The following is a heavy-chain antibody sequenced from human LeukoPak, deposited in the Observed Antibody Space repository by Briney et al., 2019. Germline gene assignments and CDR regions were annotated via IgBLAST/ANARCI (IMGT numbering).Heavy chain of an antibody. CDR3: ASALTLAYYGSGSIGRQFSDY. V-gene: IGHV1-69*05. J-gene: IGHJ4*02. D-gene: IGHD3-10*01. CDR2: IIPIFGTA. CDR1: GGTFSSYA. Sequence: SVNVSCKASGGTFSSYAISWVRQAPGQGLEWMGGIIPIFGTANYAQKFQGRVTITTDESTSTAYMELSSLRSEDTAVYYCASALTLAYYGSGSIGRQFSDYWGQGTLVTVSS.